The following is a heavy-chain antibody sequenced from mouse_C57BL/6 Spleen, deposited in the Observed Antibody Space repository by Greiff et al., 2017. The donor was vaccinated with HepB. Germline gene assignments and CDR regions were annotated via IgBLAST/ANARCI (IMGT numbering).Heavy chain of an antibody. CDR3: TRGALAY. V-gene: IGHV1-15*01. CDR1: GYTFTDYE. CDR2: IDPETGGT. Sequence: VQLVESGAELVRPGASVTLSCKASGYTFTDYEMHWVKQTPVHGLEWIGAIDPETGGTAYNQKFKGKAILTADKSSSTAYMELRSLTSEDSAVYYCTRGALAYWGQGTLVTVSA. J-gene: IGHJ3*01.